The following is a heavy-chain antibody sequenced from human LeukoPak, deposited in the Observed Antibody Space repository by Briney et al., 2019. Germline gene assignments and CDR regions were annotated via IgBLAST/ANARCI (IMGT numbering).Heavy chain of an antibody. CDR2: TDTEGADT. V-gene: IGHV3-74*01. Sequence: GGSLRLSCAASGFAFSNYWMFWVRQAPGKGLVWNSQTDTEGADTTYGDPAKGRFTASRDNAKNTLYLQMNSLRVEDTAVYFCARGTAITAGIDFWGQGTLVTVSS. CDR1: GFAFSNYW. J-gene: IGHJ4*02. D-gene: IGHD6-19*01. CDR3: ARGTAITAGIDF.